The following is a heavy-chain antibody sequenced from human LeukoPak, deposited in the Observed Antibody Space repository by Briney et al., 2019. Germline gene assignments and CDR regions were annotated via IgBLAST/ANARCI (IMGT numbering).Heavy chain of an antibody. CDR2: ISWNSDNR. CDR1: GFIFDDYA. V-gene: IGHV3-9*01. CDR3: AKEGYYYNSSGYDY. D-gene: IGHD3-22*01. J-gene: IGHJ4*02. Sequence: GGSLRLSCAASGFIFDDYAMHWVRQAPGKGLEWVSGISWNSDNRGYADSVKGRFTISRDNAKNSLYLQMNSLRPEDTALYYCAKEGYYYNSSGYDYWGQGTLVTVSS.